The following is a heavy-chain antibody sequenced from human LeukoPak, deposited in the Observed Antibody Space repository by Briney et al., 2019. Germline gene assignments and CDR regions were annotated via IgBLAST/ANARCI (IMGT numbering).Heavy chain of an antibody. Sequence: APVKVSCKASGGTFSSYAISWVRQAPGQGLEWMGGIIPIFGTANYAQKFQGRVTITADKSTSTAYMELSSLRSEDTAVYYCARDLDYGDYTYGYWGQGTLVTVSS. V-gene: IGHV1-69*06. CDR3: ARDLDYGDYTYGY. J-gene: IGHJ4*02. D-gene: IGHD4-17*01. CDR1: GGTFSSYA. CDR2: IIPIFGTA.